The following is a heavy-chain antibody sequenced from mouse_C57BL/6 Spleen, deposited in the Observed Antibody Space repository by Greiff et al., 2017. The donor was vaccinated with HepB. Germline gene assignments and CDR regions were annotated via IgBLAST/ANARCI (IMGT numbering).Heavy chain of an antibody. D-gene: IGHD2-12*01. CDR3: ARGDYSSLPY. J-gene: IGHJ3*01. CDR1: GYAFTNYL. V-gene: IGHV1-54*01. Sequence: QVQLQQSGAELVRPGTSVKVSCKASGYAFTNYLIEWVKQRPGQGLEWIGVINPGSGGTNYNEKFKGKATLTADKSSSTAYMQLSSLTSEDSAVYFYARGDYSSLPYWGQGTLVTVSA. CDR2: INPGSGGT.